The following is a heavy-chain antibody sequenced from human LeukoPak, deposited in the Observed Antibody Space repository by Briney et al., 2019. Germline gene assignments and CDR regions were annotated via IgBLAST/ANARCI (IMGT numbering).Heavy chain of an antibody. V-gene: IGHV1-18*01. CDR2: ISAYNGNT. Sequence: ASVKVSFKASGYTFTSYGITWVRQAPGQGLEWMGWISAYNGNTNHAQKFQGRVTMTTDTSTSTAYMELRSLRSDDTAVYYCARDKRYKDGYNSGVLGYWGQGTLVTVSS. CDR1: GYTFTSYG. CDR3: ARDKRYKDGYNSGVLGY. J-gene: IGHJ4*02. D-gene: IGHD5-24*01.